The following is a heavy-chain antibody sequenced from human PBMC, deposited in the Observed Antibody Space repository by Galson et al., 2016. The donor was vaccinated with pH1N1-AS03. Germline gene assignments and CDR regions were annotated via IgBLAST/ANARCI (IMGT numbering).Heavy chain of an antibody. CDR3: ARDLSYGDYYPY. V-gene: IGHV3-30*03. CDR1: GFTFNNYA. J-gene: IGHJ4*02. D-gene: IGHD4-17*01. CDR2: VSSDGSNK. Sequence: SLRLSCATSGFTFNNYAMNWVRQAPGKGLEWVADVSSDGSNKYYADSVKGRFTISRDNSKNTLYLQMNSLSAADTAVYYCARDLSYGDYYPYWGQGTLVTVSS.